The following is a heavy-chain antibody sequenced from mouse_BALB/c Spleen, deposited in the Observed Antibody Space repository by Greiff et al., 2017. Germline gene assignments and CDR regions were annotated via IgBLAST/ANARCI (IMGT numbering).Heavy chain of an antibody. Sequence: DVKLMESGGGLVKPGGSLKLSCAASGFTFSSYAMSWVRQSPEKRLEWVAEISSGGSYTYYPDTVTGRFTISRDNAKNTLYLEMSSLRSEDTAMYYCAKANWEFAYWGQGTLVTVSA. V-gene: IGHV5-9-4*01. CDR2: ISSGGSYT. J-gene: IGHJ3*01. CDR3: AKANWEFAY. CDR1: GFTFSSYA. D-gene: IGHD4-1*01.